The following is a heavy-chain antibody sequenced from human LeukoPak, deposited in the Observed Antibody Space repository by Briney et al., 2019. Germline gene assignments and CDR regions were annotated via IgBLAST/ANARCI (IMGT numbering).Heavy chain of an antibody. V-gene: IGHV3-23*01. CDR1: GITFSSYG. CDR2: ISSTGGTT. J-gene: IGHJ4*02. D-gene: IGHD5-12*01. CDR3: ARGPSGYHNT. Sequence: GGSLRLSCAASGITFSSYGMSWVRQAPGKGLEWVSSISSTGGTTYYADSVKGRFTISRDNSKNTLYLQMNSLRAEDTAVYYCARGPSGYHNTGGQGTLVTVSS.